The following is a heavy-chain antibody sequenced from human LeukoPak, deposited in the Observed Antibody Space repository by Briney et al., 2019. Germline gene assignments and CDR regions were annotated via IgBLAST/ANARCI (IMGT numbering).Heavy chain of an antibody. V-gene: IGHV4-31*03. Sequence: SETLSLTCTVSGGSISSGGYYWSWIRQHPGKGLEWIGYIYYSGSTYYNPSLKSRVTISADTSKNQFSLKLSSVTAADTAVYYCARSNLVYYDSSGLFDYWGQGTLVTVSS. CDR1: GGSISSGGYY. J-gene: IGHJ4*02. D-gene: IGHD3-22*01. CDR3: ARSNLVYYDSSGLFDY. CDR2: IYYSGST.